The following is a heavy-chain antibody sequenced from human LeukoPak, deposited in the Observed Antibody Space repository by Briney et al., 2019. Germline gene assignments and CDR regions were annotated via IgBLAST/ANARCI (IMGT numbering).Heavy chain of an antibody. V-gene: IGHV4-61*01. CDR3: ARDRIYGSGSDHFDY. CDR1: GGSISSGSYY. D-gene: IGHD3-10*01. Sequence: SETLPLTCTVSGGSISSGSYYWSWIRQPPGKGLEWIGYIYYSGGTYYNPSLKSRVTISVDTSKNQFSLKLSSVTAADTAVYYCARDRIYGSGSDHFDYWGQGTLVTVSS. CDR2: IYYSGGT. J-gene: IGHJ4*02.